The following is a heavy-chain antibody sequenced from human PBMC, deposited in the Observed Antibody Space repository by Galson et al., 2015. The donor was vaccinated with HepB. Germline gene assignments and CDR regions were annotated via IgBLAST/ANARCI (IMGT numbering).Heavy chain of an antibody. J-gene: IGHJ4*02. CDR2: IIPLFGSA. D-gene: IGHD3-22*01. V-gene: IGHV1-69*13. Sequence: SVKVSCKASGVTFSRYSISWLRQAPGQGLEWMGGIIPLFGSANYGQNLQGRVTITADESTSTTYMELRSLKSEDTALYYCARQYDSSGYYPYWGQGTLVTVSS. CDR3: ARQYDSSGYYPY. CDR1: GVTFSRYS.